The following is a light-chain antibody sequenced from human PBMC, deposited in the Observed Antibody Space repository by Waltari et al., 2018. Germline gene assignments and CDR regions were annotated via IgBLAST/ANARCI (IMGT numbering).Light chain of an antibody. V-gene: IGLV2-14*03. J-gene: IGLJ1*01. Sequence: QSALTQHPSVSGSPGQSITISCTGTTSDVGGYDLDSWYQQHPGNAPNLLIYDATNRPSGVSDRFSASTSGNTASLTISDLRPEDEAEYYCSSVTSSNTGIFGAGTTFTVL. CDR3: SSVTSSNTGI. CDR1: TSDVGGYDL. CDR2: DAT.